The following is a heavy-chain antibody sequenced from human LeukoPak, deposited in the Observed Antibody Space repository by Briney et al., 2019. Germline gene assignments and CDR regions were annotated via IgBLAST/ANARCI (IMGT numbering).Heavy chain of an antibody. D-gene: IGHD3-10*01. CDR1: GFTFSSYA. CDR2: ISYDGSNK. Sequence: GGSLRLSCAASGFTFSSYAMHWVRQAPGKGLEWVAVISYDGSNKYYADSVKGRFTISRDNSKNTLYLQMNSLRAEDTAVYYCARNFDLWRAFDIWGQGTMVTVSS. CDR3: ARNFDLWRAFDI. V-gene: IGHV3-30-3*01. J-gene: IGHJ3*02.